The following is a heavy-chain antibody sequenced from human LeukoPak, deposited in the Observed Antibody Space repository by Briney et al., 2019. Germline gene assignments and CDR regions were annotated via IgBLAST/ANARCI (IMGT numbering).Heavy chain of an antibody. CDR1: GGTFSSYA. J-gene: IGHJ4*02. Sequence: SVKVSCKASGGTFSSYAISWVRQAPGQGLEWMGRIIPILGIANYAQKFQGRVTITADKSTSTAYMELSSLRSEDTAVYYCATRYSQYSSGWYYFDYWGQGTLVTVSS. CDR3: ATRYSQYSSGWYYFDY. V-gene: IGHV1-69*04. CDR2: IIPILGIA. D-gene: IGHD6-19*01.